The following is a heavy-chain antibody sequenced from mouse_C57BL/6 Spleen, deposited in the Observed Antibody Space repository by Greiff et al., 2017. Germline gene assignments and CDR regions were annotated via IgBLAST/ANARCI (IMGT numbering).Heavy chain of an antibody. V-gene: IGHV1-15*01. CDR2: IDPETGGT. CDR3: TSRYYGEGDY. D-gene: IGHD2-13*01. CDR1: GYTFTDYE. J-gene: IGHJ4*01. Sequence: QVQLQQSGAELVRPGASVTLSCKASGYTFTDYEMHWVKQTPVHGLEWIGAIDPETGGTAYNQKFKGKAILTADKSSSTAYMELRSLTSEDSAVYYCTSRYYGEGDYWGQGTSVTVSS.